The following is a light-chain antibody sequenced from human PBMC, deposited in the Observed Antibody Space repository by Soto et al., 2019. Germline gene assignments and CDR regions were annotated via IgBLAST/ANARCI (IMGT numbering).Light chain of an antibody. V-gene: IGKV3-20*01. CDR2: GAS. CDR3: QQYCSSPGGT. Sequence: EIVLTQSPGTLSLSPGERATLSCRASQSVSSSYLAWYQQKPGQAPRLLIYGASSRATGIPDRFSGSGSGTDFTLTISRLEPEDFAVYYWQQYCSSPGGTFGQGTKVEIK. J-gene: IGKJ1*01. CDR1: QSVSSSY.